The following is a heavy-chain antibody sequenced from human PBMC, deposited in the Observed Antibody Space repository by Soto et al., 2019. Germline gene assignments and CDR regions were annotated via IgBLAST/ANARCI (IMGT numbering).Heavy chain of an antibody. CDR3: AKDYYRGYSYAHDY. CDR2: ISYDESKK. Sequence: QVQLVESGGGVVQPGRSLRLSCAASGFTFSPYGIHWVRQAPGKGLEWVSLISYDESKKFYAESVKGRFTISRDNSKNTVYLQMNSLRGEDTAVYYCAKDYYRGYSYAHDYWGKGTLVTVSS. D-gene: IGHD5-18*01. CDR1: GFTFSPYG. J-gene: IGHJ4*02. V-gene: IGHV3-30*18.